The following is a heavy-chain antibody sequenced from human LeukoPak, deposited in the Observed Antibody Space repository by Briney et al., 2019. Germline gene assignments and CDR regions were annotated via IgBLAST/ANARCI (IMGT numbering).Heavy chain of an antibody. V-gene: IGHV3-21*01. CDR2: ITSSSSYI. D-gene: IGHD6-19*01. Sequence: GGSLRLSCAASGFTFSSYSMNWVRQAPGKGLEWVSSITSSSSYIYYADSVKGRFTISRDNAKNSLYLQMNSLRAEDTAVYYCARFIAVAPLDYWGQGTLVTVSS. J-gene: IGHJ4*02. CDR3: ARFIAVAPLDY. CDR1: GFTFSSYS.